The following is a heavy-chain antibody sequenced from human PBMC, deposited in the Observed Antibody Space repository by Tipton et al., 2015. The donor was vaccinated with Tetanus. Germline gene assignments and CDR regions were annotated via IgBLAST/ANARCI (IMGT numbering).Heavy chain of an antibody. CDR2: ISWNGGSI. J-gene: IGHJ4*02. V-gene: IGHV3-9*01. CDR3: VRDIGETD. Sequence: SLRLSCAASGFIFDDYAMHWVRQSPGKGLEWVSGISWNGGSIDYADSVKGRFTISRDNAKNFLYLQMDNVRVEDTAFYYCVRDIGETDWGRGTLVTVSS. CDR1: GFIFDDYA.